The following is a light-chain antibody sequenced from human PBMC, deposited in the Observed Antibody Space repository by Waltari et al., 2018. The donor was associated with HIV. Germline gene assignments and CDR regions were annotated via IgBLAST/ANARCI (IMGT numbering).Light chain of an antibody. V-gene: IGLV1-44*01. J-gene: IGLJ3*02. CDR3: AVWDDSLNGPV. CDR2: SNN. CDR1: NSNIGRNI. Sequence: QSVLTQPPSASGTTGQRVTTSCSGSNSNIGRNIVNWSHHLPGRAPKLLIYSNNQRPSGVPDRFSGSKSGTSASLAISGLQSEDEADYYCAVWDDSLNGPVFGGGTKLTVL.